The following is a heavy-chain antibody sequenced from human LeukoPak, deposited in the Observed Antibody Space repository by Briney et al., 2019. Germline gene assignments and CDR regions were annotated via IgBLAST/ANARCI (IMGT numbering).Heavy chain of an antibody. CDR3: AKNILTGLDWFDP. D-gene: IGHD3-9*01. CDR2: IYYSGST. V-gene: IGHV4-59*01. CDR1: GGSISSYY. J-gene: IGHJ5*02. Sequence: SETLSLTCTVSGGSISSYYWSWIRQPPGKGLEWIGYIYYSGSTNYNPSLKSRVTISADTSKNQFSLKLTSVTAADTAIYYCAKNILTGLDWFDPWGQGTLVTVSS.